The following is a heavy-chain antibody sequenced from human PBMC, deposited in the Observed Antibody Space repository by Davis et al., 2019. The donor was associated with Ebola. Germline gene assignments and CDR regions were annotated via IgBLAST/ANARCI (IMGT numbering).Heavy chain of an antibody. CDR3: ARDGGGDGYNYAFDI. J-gene: IGHJ3*02. V-gene: IGHV3-53*01. Sequence: GESLKISCAASGFTVSSNYMSWVRQAPGKGLEWVSVIYSGGSTYYADSVKGRFTISRDNSKNTLYLQMNSLRAEDTAVYYCARDGGGDGYNYAFDIWGQGTMVTVSS. D-gene: IGHD5-24*01. CDR2: IYSGGST. CDR1: GFTVSSNY.